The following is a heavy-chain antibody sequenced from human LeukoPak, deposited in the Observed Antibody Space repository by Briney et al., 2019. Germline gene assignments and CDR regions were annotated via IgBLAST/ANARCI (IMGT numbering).Heavy chain of an antibody. V-gene: IGHV3-9*01. CDR2: ISWNSGSI. Sequence: PGGSLRLSCAASGFTFDDFAMHWVRQPPGKGLEWVSGISWNSGSIGYADSVKGRFTISRDNAKNSLYLKMNSLRAEDTAVYYCASPYYYGSGSSSDDAFDIWGQGTMVTVSS. CDR3: ASPYYYGSGSSSDDAFDI. D-gene: IGHD3-10*01. CDR1: GFTFDDFA. J-gene: IGHJ3*02.